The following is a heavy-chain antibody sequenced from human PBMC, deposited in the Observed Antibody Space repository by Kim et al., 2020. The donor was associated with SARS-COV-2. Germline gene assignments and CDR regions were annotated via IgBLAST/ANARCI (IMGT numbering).Heavy chain of an antibody. J-gene: IGHJ4*02. D-gene: IGHD3-10*01. CDR3: TILVGGVGY. V-gene: IGHV3-73*01. Sequence: YATASAASVRGRLTISRDDSKNTAYLQMNSLKTEDTAVYYCTILVGGVGYWGQGSLVTVSS. CDR2: YAT.